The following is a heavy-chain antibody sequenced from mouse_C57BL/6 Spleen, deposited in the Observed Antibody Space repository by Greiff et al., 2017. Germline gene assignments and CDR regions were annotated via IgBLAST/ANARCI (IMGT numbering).Heavy chain of an antibody. D-gene: IGHD1-1*01. CDR3: AREDTTVFDY. Sequence: VQLQQSGTVLARPGASVKMSCTTSGYTFTSYWMHWVLQRPGQGLEWIGAIYPGNSDTSYNQKFKGKAKLTAVTSASTAYMELSSLTNEDSAVYYCAREDTTVFDYWGQGTTRTVSS. CDR1: GYTFTSYW. J-gene: IGHJ2*01. V-gene: IGHV1-5*01. CDR2: IYPGNSDT.